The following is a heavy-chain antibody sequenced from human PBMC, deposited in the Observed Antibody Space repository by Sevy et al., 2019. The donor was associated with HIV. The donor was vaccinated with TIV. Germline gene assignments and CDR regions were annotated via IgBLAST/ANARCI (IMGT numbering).Heavy chain of an antibody. J-gene: IGHJ6*02. CDR3: ARGSGGEYVVYYYYGIDV. D-gene: IGHD3-16*01. CDR2: INHSGST. Sequence: SETLSLTCAVYGGSFSGYYWSWIRQPPGKGLEWIGEINHSGSTNYNPSLKSRVSISLDTSKNQFSLKLSSVTAADTAVYYCARGSGGEYVVYYYYGIDVLGQGNKVTVS. CDR1: GGSFSGYY. V-gene: IGHV4-34*01.